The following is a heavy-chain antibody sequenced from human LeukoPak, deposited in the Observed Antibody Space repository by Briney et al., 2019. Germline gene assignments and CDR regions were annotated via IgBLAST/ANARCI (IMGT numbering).Heavy chain of an antibody. J-gene: IGHJ5*02. Sequence: GGSLRLSCAASGFTFSSHGMQWVRQAPGKGLEWLALIWYDGSRTNYVDSVMGRFTISMDSSKNTLYLQLDTVRVEDTAVYFCAKDLRYGSLWLDPWGQGALVTVSS. D-gene: IGHD3-16*01. V-gene: IGHV3-33*06. CDR3: AKDLRYGSLWLDP. CDR1: GFTFSSHG. CDR2: IWYDGSRT.